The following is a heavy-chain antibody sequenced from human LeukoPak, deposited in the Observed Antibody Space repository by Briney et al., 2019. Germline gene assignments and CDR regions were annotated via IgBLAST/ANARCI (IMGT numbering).Heavy chain of an antibody. CDR2: ISDSGNAI. Sequence: GGSLRLSCAASGFTFSDYYMSWIRQAPGKGLEWISYISDSGNAISDSVKGRFTISRDNAKNSLYLQMNSLRAEDTAVYYCARTVGASEGVDYWGQGTLVTVSS. CDR3: ARTVGASEGVDY. J-gene: IGHJ4*02. CDR1: GFTFSDYY. V-gene: IGHV3-11*01. D-gene: IGHD1-26*01.